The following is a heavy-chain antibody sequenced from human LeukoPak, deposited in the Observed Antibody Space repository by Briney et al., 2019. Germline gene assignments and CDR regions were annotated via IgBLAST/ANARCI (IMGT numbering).Heavy chain of an antibody. CDR3: VRDDVDDDNGLDV. CDR1: GFTFRNHG. CDR2: ILNDGSKI. Sequence: GGSLRLSCAASGFTFRNHGMHWVRQAPGKGLEWVAVILNDGSKIWYTHSEKRRYNLSRDNPGNTLYLQMCSLRDEETAVYYCVRDDVDDDNGLDVWGEGTTVTVFS. D-gene: IGHD5-24*01. J-gene: IGHJ3*01. V-gene: IGHV3-30*03.